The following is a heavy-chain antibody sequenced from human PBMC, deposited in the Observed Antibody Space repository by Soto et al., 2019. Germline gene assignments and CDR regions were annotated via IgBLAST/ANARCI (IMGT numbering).Heavy chain of an antibody. D-gene: IGHD4-4*01. J-gene: IGHJ6*03. Sequence: GGSLRLSCAASGFTFSNAWMSWVRQAPGKGLEWVGRIKSKTDGGTTDYAAPVKGRFTISRDDSKNTLYLQMNSLKTEDTAVYYCTTAVSNPHYYYYYYMDVWGKGTTVTVSS. CDR1: GFTFSNAW. CDR2: IKSKTDGGTT. CDR3: TTAVSNPHYYYYYYMDV. V-gene: IGHV3-15*01.